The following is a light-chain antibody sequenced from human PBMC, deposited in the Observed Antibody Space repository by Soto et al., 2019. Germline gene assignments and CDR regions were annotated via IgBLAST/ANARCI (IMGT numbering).Light chain of an antibody. CDR1: QSISSY. Sequence: DIQMTQSPSSLSASVGDRVTITCRASQSISSYLNWYQQKPGKAPKLLIYAASSLQGGVPSRFSGSGSGTDFTLTISSLQPEDFATYYCQQSYSTPIGGGTKVEIK. CDR2: AAS. V-gene: IGKV1-39*01. CDR3: QQSYSTP. J-gene: IGKJ4*01.